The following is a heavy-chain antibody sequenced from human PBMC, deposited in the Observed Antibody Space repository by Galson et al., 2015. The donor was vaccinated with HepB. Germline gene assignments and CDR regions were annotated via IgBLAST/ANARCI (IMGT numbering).Heavy chain of an antibody. CDR1: GFTFSDYY. CDR2: ISSSGSTI. D-gene: IGHD2-2*02. CDR3: ARDLIVVVPAAISTFYYYYYYGMDV. Sequence: SLRLSCAASGFTFSDYYMSWIRQAPGKGLEWVSYISSSGSTIYYADSVKGRFTISRDNAKNSLYLQMNSLRAEDTAVYYCARDLIVVVPAAISTFYYYYYYGMDVWGQGTTVTVSS. J-gene: IGHJ6*02. V-gene: IGHV3-11*01.